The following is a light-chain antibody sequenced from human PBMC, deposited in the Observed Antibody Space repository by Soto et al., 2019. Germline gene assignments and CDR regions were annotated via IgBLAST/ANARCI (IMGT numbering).Light chain of an antibody. V-gene: IGKV3-11*01. CDR2: GAF. Sequence: ERATLSCRASQNFGSNYLAWYQQKPGQAPRLVIYGAFNRATGIPARFSGSGSGTDFTLTISSLEPEDFAVYYCQQRNIWPPVTFGQGTRLEI. CDR3: QQRNIWPPVT. J-gene: IGKJ5*01. CDR1: QNFGSNY.